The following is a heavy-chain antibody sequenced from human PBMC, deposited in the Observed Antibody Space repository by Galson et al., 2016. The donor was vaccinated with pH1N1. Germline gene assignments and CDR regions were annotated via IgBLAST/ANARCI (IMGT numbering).Heavy chain of an antibody. V-gene: IGHV6-1*01. J-gene: IGHJ3*02. CDR2: TYYRSKWYN. D-gene: IGHD3-3*01. CDR3: ARGVIDYDFWSGYQDHAAFDI. CDR1: GDSVSSHSAT. Sequence: CAISGDSVSSHSATWNWIRQSPSRGLEWLGRTYYRSKWYNDYAESVKSRIIISPDTSKHQLSLPLNSVTPAATPVYYCARGVIDYDFWSGYQDHAAFDIWGQGTMVIVSS.